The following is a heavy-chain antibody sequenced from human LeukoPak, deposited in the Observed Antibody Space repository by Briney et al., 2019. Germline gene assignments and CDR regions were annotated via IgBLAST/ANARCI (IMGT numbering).Heavy chain of an antibody. CDR3: ARDRSSS. CDR2: IYYSGST. Sequence: SETLSLTCTVSGGSISSSSYYWGWIRQPPGKGLEWIGSIYYSGSTYYNPSLKSRVTISVDTSKNQFSLKLSSVTAADTAVYYCARDRSSSWGQGTLVTVSS. J-gene: IGHJ4*02. CDR1: GGSISSSSYY. D-gene: IGHD6-13*01. V-gene: IGHV4-39*07.